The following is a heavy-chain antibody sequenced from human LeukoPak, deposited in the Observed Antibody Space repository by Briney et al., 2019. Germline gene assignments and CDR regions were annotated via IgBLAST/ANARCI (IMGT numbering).Heavy chain of an antibody. Sequence: PGGSLRLSCAASGFTFSSYAMHWVRQAPGKGLEWVAVISYDGSNKYYADSVKGRFTISRDNSKNTLYLQMNSLRAEDTAVYYCARDARRYFDYWGQGTLVTVSS. CDR3: ARDARRYFDY. CDR1: GFTFSSYA. CDR2: ISYDGSNK. J-gene: IGHJ4*02. V-gene: IGHV3-30*04.